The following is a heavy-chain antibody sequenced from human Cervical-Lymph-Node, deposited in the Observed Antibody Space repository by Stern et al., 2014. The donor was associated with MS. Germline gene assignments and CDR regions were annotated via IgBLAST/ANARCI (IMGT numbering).Heavy chain of an antibody. CDR2: INSGNGNT. V-gene: IGHV1-3*01. Sequence: QLVQSGAEVKKPGASVKVSCKASGYTFTSYAMHWVRQAPGQRLEWMGWINSGNGNTKYSQKFQGRVTITRDTSASTAYMELSSLRSEDTAVYYCARNRVWGGTDYWGQGTLVTVSS. CDR1: GYTFTSYA. D-gene: IGHD3-16*01. CDR3: ARNRVWGGTDY. J-gene: IGHJ4*02.